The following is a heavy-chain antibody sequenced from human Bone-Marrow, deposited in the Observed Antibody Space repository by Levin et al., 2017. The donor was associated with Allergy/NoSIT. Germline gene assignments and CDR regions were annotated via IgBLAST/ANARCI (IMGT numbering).Heavy chain of an antibody. D-gene: IGHD3-10*01. CDR3: ATIMVRGDKYDY. CDR1: GGSISASY. V-gene: IGHV4-4*08. J-gene: IGHJ4*02. CDR2: VYHSGST. Sequence: SQTLSLTCTVSGGSISASYWSWIRQPPGKGLEWIGHVYHSGSTNYNPSLTSRVTISADMSKNQLFLSVRSGTAADTAIYYCATIMVRGDKYDYWGPGTMVIVSS.